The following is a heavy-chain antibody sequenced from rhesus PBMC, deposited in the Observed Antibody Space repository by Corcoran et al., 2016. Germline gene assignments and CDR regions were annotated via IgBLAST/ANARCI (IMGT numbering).Heavy chain of an antibody. CDR1: GFSLSTSGMG. CDR3: ARVNTVTANFDY. Sequence: QVTLKESGPALVKPTQTLTLTCTFSGFSLSTSGMGVGWIRQPPGKTLEWLAPIYWDDDKRYTTSLKSRLTISKDTSKNQVVLTMTNMDPVDTATYYCARVNTVTANFDYWGQGVLVTVSS. J-gene: IGHJ4*01. V-gene: IGHV2-1*01. CDR2: IYWDDDK. D-gene: IGHD4-23*01.